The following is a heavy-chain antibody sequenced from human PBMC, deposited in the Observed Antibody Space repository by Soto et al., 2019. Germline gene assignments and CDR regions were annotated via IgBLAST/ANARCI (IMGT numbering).Heavy chain of an antibody. CDR2: INPNSGGT. V-gene: IGHV1-2*04. D-gene: IGHD6-13*01. J-gene: IGHJ4*02. CDR1: GYTFTGYY. CDR3: ARGIPGYSSSWEGRRGFDY. Sequence: QVQLVQSGAEVKKPGASVKVSCKASGYTFTGYYMHWVRQAPGQGLEWMGWINPNSGGTNYAQKFQGWVTMTRDTSISTAYMELSRLRSDDTAVYYCARGIPGYSSSWEGRRGFDYWGQGTLVTVSS.